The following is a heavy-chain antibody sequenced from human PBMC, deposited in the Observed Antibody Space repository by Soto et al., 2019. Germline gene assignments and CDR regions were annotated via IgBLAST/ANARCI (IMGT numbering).Heavy chain of an antibody. CDR1: GFTFSRYN. J-gene: IGHJ6*03. CDR3: ARDVYTGYDSYYYYYMDV. V-gene: IGHV3-21*01. CDR2: IGRVSSHI. Sequence: EVQLVESGGGLVRPGGSLRLSCAASGFTFSRYNINWVRQPPGKGLEWVSSIGRVSSHIYYADSVKGRFTVSRDNAKNSLYLQMNNLRVEDTAVYYCARDVYTGYDSYYYYYMDVWGKATTVTVSS. D-gene: IGHD5-12*01.